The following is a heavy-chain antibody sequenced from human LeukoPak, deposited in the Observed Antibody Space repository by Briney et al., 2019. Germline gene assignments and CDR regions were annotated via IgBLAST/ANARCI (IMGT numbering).Heavy chain of an antibody. CDR2: IRYDGSNK. J-gene: IGHJ4*02. V-gene: IGHV3-30*02. Sequence: PGGSLRLSCAASGFTFSSYGMHWVRQAPGKGLEWVIFIRYDGSNKYYADSVKGRFTISRDNSKNTLYLQMNSLRAEDTAVYYCAKDLGNWNSEYYFDYWGQGTLVTVSS. CDR3: AKDLGNWNSEYYFDY. D-gene: IGHD1-7*01. CDR1: GFTFSSYG.